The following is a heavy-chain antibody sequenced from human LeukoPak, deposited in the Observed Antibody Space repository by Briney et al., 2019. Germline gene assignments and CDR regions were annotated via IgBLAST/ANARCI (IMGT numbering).Heavy chain of an antibody. CDR3: ARDPNDGYAFLDY. J-gene: IGHJ4*02. CDR2: IFDDGTT. D-gene: IGHD2-8*01. V-gene: IGHV3-66*01. CDR1: EFIVTNYH. Sequence: GGSLRLSCAASEFIVTNYHMNWVRQAPGKGLEWVSNIFDDGTTYYADYVKGGFTISRDISKNTAYLQMNSRRVEDTAVYYCARDPNDGYAFLDYWGQGTVVTVSS.